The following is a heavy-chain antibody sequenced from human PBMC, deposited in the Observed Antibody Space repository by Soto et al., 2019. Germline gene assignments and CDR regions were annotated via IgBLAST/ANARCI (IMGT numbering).Heavy chain of an antibody. J-gene: IGHJ4*02. V-gene: IGHV4-30-2*01. D-gene: IGHD6-25*01. Sequence: PSETLSLTCTVSGGSISSSSYSWSWIRQPPGKGLEWIGYIYHSGSTYYNPSLKSRVTISVDRSKNQFSLKLSSVTAADTAVYYCARVGDAAKYYFDYWGQGTLVTVSS. CDR1: GGSISSSSYS. CDR3: ARVGDAAKYYFDY. CDR2: IYHSGST.